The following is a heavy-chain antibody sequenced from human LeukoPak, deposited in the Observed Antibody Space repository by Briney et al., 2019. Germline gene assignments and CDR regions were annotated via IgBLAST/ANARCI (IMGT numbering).Heavy chain of an antibody. Sequence: PGGSPRLSCAASGFTFSSYAMHWVRQAPGKGLEWVAVISYDGSNKYYADSVKGRFTISRDNSKNTLYLQMNSLRAEDTAVYYCARDYGGYLDYWGQGTLVTVSS. CDR2: ISYDGSNK. CDR3: ARDYGGYLDY. V-gene: IGHV3-30*04. CDR1: GFTFSSYA. J-gene: IGHJ4*02. D-gene: IGHD4/OR15-4a*01.